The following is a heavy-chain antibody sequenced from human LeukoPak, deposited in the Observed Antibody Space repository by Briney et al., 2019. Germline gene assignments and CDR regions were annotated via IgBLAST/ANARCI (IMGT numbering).Heavy chain of an antibody. CDR2: ISYDGSNK. J-gene: IGHJ4*02. D-gene: IGHD3-10*01. CDR1: GFTFSSYA. CDR3: AREHGSGSYLRDY. V-gene: IGHV3-30-3*01. Sequence: GGSLRLFCAASGFTFSSYAMHWVRQAPGKGLEWVAVISYDGSNKYYADSVKGRFTISRDNSKNTLYLQMNSLRAEDTAVYYCAREHGSGSYLRDYWGQGTLVTVSS.